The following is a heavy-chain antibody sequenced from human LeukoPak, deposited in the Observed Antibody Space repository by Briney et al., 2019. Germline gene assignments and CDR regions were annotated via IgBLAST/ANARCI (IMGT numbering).Heavy chain of an antibody. D-gene: IGHD6-19*01. Sequence: PSETLSLTCTVSGGSISSYYWSWIRQPPGKGLEWIGYIYYSGSTNYSPSLKSRVTISVDTSKNQFSLKLSSVTAADTAVYYCARDQWLKTYYYYGMDVWGQGTTVTVSS. CDR3: ARDQWLKTYYYYGMDV. CDR1: GGSISSYY. V-gene: IGHV4-59*01. J-gene: IGHJ6*02. CDR2: IYYSGST.